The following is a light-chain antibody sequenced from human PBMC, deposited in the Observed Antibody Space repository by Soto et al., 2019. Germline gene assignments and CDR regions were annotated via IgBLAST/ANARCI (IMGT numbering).Light chain of an antibody. CDR3: HQYNNWQWT. V-gene: IGKV3-15*01. CDR2: GAS. J-gene: IGKJ1*01. CDR1: QSVSSN. Sequence: EIVMTQSPATLSVSPGERATLSCRASQSVSSNLAWYQQKPGQAPRLLIYGASTRATGIPARFSGSGSGTEFTLTISSLQSEDFAVYYCHQYNNWQWTFGKGTKV.